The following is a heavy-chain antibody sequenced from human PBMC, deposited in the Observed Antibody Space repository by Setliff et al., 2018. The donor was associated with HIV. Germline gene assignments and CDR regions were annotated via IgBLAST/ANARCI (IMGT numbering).Heavy chain of an antibody. J-gene: IGHJ6*02. CDR2: VDPEDGET. CDR3: ATDVARHCRGNSCYSGYGNYYYGLEF. V-gene: IGHV1-69-2*01. CDR1: GNTFTDFY. D-gene: IGHD2-15*01. Sequence: ASVKVSCKASGNTFTDFYIHWIQQAPGKGLEWMGRVDPEDGETLYAEKFQGRVTITADTSTKTAYLDVTRLRPEDTAVYYCATDVARHCRGNSCYSGYGNYYYGLEFWGQGTTVTVPS.